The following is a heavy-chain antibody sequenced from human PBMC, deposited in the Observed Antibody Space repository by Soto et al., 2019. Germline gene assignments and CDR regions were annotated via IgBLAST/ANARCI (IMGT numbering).Heavy chain of an antibody. CDR1: GFTFSSYC. Sequence: EVQLVESGGGLVQPGGSLRLSCAASGFTFSSYCMNWVRQAPGKGLEWVSNIKQDGSEKYYVDSVKGRFTISRDNTKNSLDLQMNSLRAEDTAVYYCAREQLQVVIPDYWGQGTLVTASS. J-gene: IGHJ4*02. CDR2: IKQDGSEK. D-gene: IGHD6-13*01. V-gene: IGHV3-7*01. CDR3: AREQLQVVIPDY.